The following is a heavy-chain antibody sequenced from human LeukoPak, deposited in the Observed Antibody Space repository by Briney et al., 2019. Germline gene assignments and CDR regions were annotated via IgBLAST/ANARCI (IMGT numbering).Heavy chain of an antibody. CDR2: IYYSGST. Sequence: SETLSLTCTVSGGSISNYYWSWIRQPPGKGLEWIGYIYYSGSTNYNPSLKSRVTISVDTSKNQFSLKLSSVTAADTAVYYCARIQRTVTGVSYYYYMDVWGKGTTVTISS. V-gene: IGHV4-59*01. J-gene: IGHJ6*03. CDR1: GGSISNYY. D-gene: IGHD4-17*01. CDR3: ARIQRTVTGVSYYYYMDV.